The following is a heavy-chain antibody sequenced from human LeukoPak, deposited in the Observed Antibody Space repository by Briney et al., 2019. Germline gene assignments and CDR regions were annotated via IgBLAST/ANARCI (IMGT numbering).Heavy chain of an antibody. D-gene: IGHD2-15*01. CDR3: ARDNLTLAFDY. CDR1: GFTFSSYD. J-gene: IGHJ4*02. V-gene: IGHV3-33*01. Sequence: PGRSLRLSCAASGFTFSSYDMHWVRQAPGKGLEWVAVIWYDGSNKYYADSVKGRFTISRDNSKNTLYLQMNSLRAEDTAVYYCARDNLTLAFDYWGQGTLVTVSS. CDR2: IWYDGSNK.